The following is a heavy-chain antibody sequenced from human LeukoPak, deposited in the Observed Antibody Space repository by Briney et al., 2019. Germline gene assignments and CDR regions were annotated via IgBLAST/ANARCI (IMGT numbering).Heavy chain of an antibody. CDR1: GFTFSSYG. D-gene: IGHD6-19*01. V-gene: IGHV3-30*02. J-gene: IGHJ6*02. Sequence: HSGGSLRLSCAASGFTFSSYGMHWVRQAPGKGLEWVAFIRYDGSNKYYADSVKGRFTISRDNSKNTLYLQMNSLRAEDTAVYYCARDTSSGWWGNYYYGMDVWGQGTTVTVSS. CDR3: ARDTSSGWWGNYYYGMDV. CDR2: IRYDGSNK.